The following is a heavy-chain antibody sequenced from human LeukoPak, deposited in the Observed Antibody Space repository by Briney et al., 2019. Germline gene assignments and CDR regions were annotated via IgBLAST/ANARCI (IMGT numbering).Heavy chain of an antibody. D-gene: IGHD2-2*02. CDR3: ARDGIVVVPAAILRYYYYGMDV. J-gene: IGHJ6*02. CDR1: GFTFWSYA. CDR2: ISYDGSNK. Sequence: PGGSLRLSCAASGFTFWSYAMHWVRQAPGKGVEWVAVISYDGSNKYYADSVKGRFTISRDNSENTLYLQMNSLRAEDTAVYYCARDGIVVVPAAILRYYYYGMDVWGQGTTVTVSS. V-gene: IGHV3-30-3*01.